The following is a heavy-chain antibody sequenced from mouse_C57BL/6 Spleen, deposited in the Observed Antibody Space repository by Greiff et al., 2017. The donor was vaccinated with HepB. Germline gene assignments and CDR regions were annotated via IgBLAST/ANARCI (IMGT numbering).Heavy chain of an antibody. CDR2: IDPSDSET. D-gene: IGHD4-1*01. V-gene: IGHV1-52*01. CDR3: ARVTGTGRGFAY. CDR1: GYTFTSYW. Sequence: QVQLQQPGAELVRPGSSVKLSCKASGYTFTSYWMHWVKQRPIQGLEWIGNIDPSDSETHYNQKFKDKATLTVDKSSSTAYMQLSSLTSEDSAVYHCARVTGTGRGFAYWGQGTLVTVSA. J-gene: IGHJ3*01.